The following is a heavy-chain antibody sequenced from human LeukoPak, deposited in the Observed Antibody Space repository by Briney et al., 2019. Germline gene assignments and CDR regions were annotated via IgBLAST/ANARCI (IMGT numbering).Heavy chain of an antibody. CDR3: ARTVQGGYSYGMYYFDY. CDR1: GGSFSGYY. CDR2: IYYSGST. J-gene: IGHJ4*02. Sequence: SETLSLTCAVYGGSFSGYYWGWIRQPPGKGLEWIGSIYYSGSTYYNPSLKSRVTISVDTSKNQFSLKLSSVTAADTAVYYCARTVQGGYSYGMYYFDYWGQGTLVTVSS. D-gene: IGHD5-18*01. V-gene: IGHV4-34*01.